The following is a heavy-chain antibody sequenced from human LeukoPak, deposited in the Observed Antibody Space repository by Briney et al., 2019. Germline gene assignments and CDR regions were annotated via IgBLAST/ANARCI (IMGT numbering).Heavy chain of an antibody. CDR3: AKDLREWYYDPNGNYFSYGMDV. CDR1: GFTFRKHY. D-gene: IGHD3-22*01. V-gene: IGHV3-11*01. Sequence: GGSLRLSCTASGFTFRKHYMSWIRQAPGRGPEWVAYIGASGSTRYYRDSVNGRFTISRDNAKNSLHLQMNSLRAEDTAVYYCAKDLREWYYDPNGNYFSYGMDVWGQGTTVVVSS. J-gene: IGHJ6*02. CDR2: IGASGSTR.